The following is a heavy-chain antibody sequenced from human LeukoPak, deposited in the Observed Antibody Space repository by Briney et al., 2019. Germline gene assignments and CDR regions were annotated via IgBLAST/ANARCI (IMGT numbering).Heavy chain of an antibody. CDR1: GGSISSSFYY. CDR3: ARSYGGNFDY. J-gene: IGHJ4*02. CDR2: FYYSGNT. D-gene: IGHD4-23*01. V-gene: IGHV4-39*01. Sequence: PSETLSLTCSVSGGSISSSFYYWGWIRQPPGKGLEWIGTFYYSGNTYYNPSLKSRVTISVDTSKNQFSLKLSSVTAADTAVYYCARSYGGNFDYWGQGTLVTVSS.